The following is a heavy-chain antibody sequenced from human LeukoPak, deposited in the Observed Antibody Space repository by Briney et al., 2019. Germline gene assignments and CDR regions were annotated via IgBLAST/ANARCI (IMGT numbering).Heavy chain of an antibody. D-gene: IGHD5-12*01. CDR1: GFTFSSYW. V-gene: IGHV3-74*01. CDR2: ANNDGTGT. CDR3: IRTLIVATSPYMDV. Sequence: GGSLRLSCAASGFTFSSYWMHWVRQPPGKGLVWVSRANNDGTGTTYADSVEGRFTISRDNAKNTVYLQMNSLRAEDTAIYYCIRTLIVATSPYMDVWGKGTTVTVSS. J-gene: IGHJ6*03.